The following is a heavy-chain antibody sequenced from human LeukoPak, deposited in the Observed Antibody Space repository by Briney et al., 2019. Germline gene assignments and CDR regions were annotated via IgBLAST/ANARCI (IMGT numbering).Heavy chain of an antibody. CDR2: IYYSGST. CDR1: GGSISSYY. D-gene: IGHD3-3*01. V-gene: IGHV4-59*01. Sequence: SETLSLTCTVSGGSISSYYWSWIRQPPGKGLEWIGYIYYSGSTNYNPSLKSRVTISVGTSKNQFSLKLSSVTAADTAVYYCARVFGAFNWFDPWGQGTLVTVSS. CDR3: ARVFGAFNWFDP. J-gene: IGHJ5*02.